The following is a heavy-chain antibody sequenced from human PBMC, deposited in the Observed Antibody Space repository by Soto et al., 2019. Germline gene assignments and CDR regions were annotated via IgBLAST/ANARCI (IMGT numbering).Heavy chain of an antibody. D-gene: IGHD6-19*01. CDR3: AKGGRQWLVTSDFNY. J-gene: IGHJ4*02. Sequence: VQLVESGGGVVQPGRSLRLSCAASGFTFSDYAMHWVRQAPGKGLEWVAVVSHDGRNTHYADSVKGRFTISRDSSKNTVSLGRPRLRAEDTAVYCCAKGGRQWLVTSDFNYWGQGALVTVSS. CDR1: GFTFSDYA. V-gene: IGHV3-30*18. CDR2: VSHDGRNT.